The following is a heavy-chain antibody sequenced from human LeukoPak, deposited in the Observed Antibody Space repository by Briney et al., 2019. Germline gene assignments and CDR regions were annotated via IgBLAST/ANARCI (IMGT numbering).Heavy chain of an antibody. J-gene: IGHJ2*01. CDR1: GFTFTNSA. D-gene: IGHD1-26*01. CDR3: ARISGSYYSWYFDL. Sequence: ASVKVSCKASGFTFTNSAVQWVRQARGQRLEWMGWISAYNGNTNYAQKLQGRVTMTTDTSTSTAYMELRSLRSDDTAVYYCARISGSYYSWYFDLWGRGTLVTVSS. V-gene: IGHV1-18*01. CDR2: ISAYNGNT.